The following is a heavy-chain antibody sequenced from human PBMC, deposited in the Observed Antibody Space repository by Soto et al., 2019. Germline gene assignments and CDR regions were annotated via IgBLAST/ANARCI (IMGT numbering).Heavy chain of an antibody. CDR3: ARPYCSGGSCYGFDY. V-gene: IGHV5-51*01. CDR2: IYPGDSDT. CDR1: GYSFTSYW. Sequence: GESLKSSCKGSGYSFTSYWIGWERQMPGKGLEWMGIIYPGDSDTRYSPSFQGQVTISADKSISTAYLQWSSLKASDTAMYYCARPYCSGGSCYGFDYWGQGTLVTVSS. D-gene: IGHD2-15*01. J-gene: IGHJ4*02.